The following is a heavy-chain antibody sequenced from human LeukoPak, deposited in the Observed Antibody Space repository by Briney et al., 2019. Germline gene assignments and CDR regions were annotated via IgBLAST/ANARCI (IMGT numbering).Heavy chain of an antibody. CDR2: INSDGSTT. Sequence: GGSLRLSCAASGFTFNTYWMHWVRQAPGKGLVWVSHINSDGSTTTYADSVKGRFTISRDNAKNTLYLQMSSLRAEDTAVYYCASGYSGLFNWGQGTLVTVSS. J-gene: IGHJ4*02. CDR1: GFTFNTYW. V-gene: IGHV3-74*03. CDR3: ASGYSGLFN. D-gene: IGHD5-12*01.